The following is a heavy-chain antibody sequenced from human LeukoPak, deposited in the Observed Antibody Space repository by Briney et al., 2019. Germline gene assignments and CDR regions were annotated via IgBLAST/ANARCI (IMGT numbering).Heavy chain of an antibody. D-gene: IGHD5-18*01. CDR3: TTGTWIQLWLADY. J-gene: IGHJ4*02. CDR2: IKGKTDGGTT. V-gene: IGHV3-15*01. CDR1: GFTFSNAC. Sequence: GGSLRLSCAASGFTFSNACMSWVRQAPGKGLEWVGHIKGKTDGGTTDYAAPVQGRFTTSRDDSKNTLFLQMNSLKTEDTAVYYCTTGTWIQLWLADYWGQGTLVTVSP.